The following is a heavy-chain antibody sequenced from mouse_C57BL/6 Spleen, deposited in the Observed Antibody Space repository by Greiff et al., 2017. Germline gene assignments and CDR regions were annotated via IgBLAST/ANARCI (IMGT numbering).Heavy chain of an antibody. D-gene: IGHD1-1*01. CDR2: IDPSDSYT. J-gene: IGHJ1*03. CDR3: ARSADITTVVATDWYFDV. CDR1: GYTFTSYW. Sequence: QVQLQQPGAELVKPGASVKLSCKASGYTFTSYWMQWVKQRPGQGLEWIGEIDPSDSYTNYNQKFKGKATLTVDTSSSTAYMQLSSLTSEDSAVYYCARSADITTVVATDWYFDVWGTGTTVTVSS. V-gene: IGHV1-50*01.